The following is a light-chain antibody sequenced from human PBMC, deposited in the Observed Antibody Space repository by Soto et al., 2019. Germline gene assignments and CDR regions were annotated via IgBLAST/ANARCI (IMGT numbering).Light chain of an antibody. CDR3: QQYNNWPWT. J-gene: IGKJ1*01. CDR2: DAS. V-gene: IGKV3D-15*01. CDR1: QNIYNS. Sequence: ESVLTQSPGTLSLSPGERATLSCRASQNIYNSFLAWYQQKPGQAPRLLIFDASKRATGIPARISGSGSGTEFTLTISSLQSEDVAVYYCQQYNNWPWTFGQGTKVDIK.